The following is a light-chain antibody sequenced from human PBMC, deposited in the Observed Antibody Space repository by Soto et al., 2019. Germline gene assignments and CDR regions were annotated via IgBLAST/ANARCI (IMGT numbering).Light chain of an antibody. CDR2: GAS. Sequence: EIVLTQSPATLSLSPGERATLSCRASQSVSSGYLAWYQQKPGQAPRLLIYGASSRAPGIPDRFTGSGSGADFTLTFSRLDSEDFAVYYCQQSGSSAWTFGQGTKVEIK. CDR1: QSVSSGY. V-gene: IGKV3-20*01. J-gene: IGKJ1*01. CDR3: QQSGSSAWT.